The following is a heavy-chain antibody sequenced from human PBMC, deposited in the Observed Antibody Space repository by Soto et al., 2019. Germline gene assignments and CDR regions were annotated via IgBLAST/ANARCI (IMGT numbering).Heavy chain of an antibody. J-gene: IGHJ1*01. V-gene: IGHV3-30-3*01. Sequence: QEQLVESGGGVVQPGRSLRLSCAASGFRFSDSSMHWVRQAPGKGLEWVAVTSADESIKIYKDSVRDRFTISRDNSKNALELHMDRQKPEYTDIYYCAGEAVSCGYAAIFHLWGQGTLVTVSS. CDR3: AGEAVSCGYAAIFHL. CDR2: TSADESIK. D-gene: IGHD5-18*01. CDR1: GFRFSDSS.